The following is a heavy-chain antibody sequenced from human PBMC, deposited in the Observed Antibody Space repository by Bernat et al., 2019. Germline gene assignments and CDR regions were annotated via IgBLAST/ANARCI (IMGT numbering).Heavy chain of an antibody. CDR3: AKCIVAAGRSLYYHYGMDV. CDR1: GFNFGGYW. Sequence: EVQLVESGGGLVQPGGSLRLSCAAPGFNFGGYWMTWVRQAPGNGLEWVANIKQDGSERFYVDSVKGRFTISRDNAKNSLYLQMTSLRAEDTAVYYCAKCIVAAGRSLYYHYGMDVWGQGTTVTVSS. CDR2: IKQDGSER. J-gene: IGHJ6*02. D-gene: IGHD6-13*01. V-gene: IGHV3-7*01.